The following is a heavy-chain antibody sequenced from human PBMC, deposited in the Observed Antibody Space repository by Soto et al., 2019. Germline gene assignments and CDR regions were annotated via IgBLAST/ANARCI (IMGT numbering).Heavy chain of an antibody. CDR2: ISYSGST. D-gene: IGHD3-10*01. Sequence: QVQLQESGPRLVKPSQTLSLTCTVSDASMSSGHYYWSWIRQPPGKGLEWLGYISYSGSTYYKPSLNSRLTVLFDTSKRQCFLELTSVTAAGTAVDYCAIEGTEGLGSFQAFDYWGQGILVTVSS. CDR1: DASMSSGHYY. J-gene: IGHJ4*02. V-gene: IGHV4-30-4*01. CDR3: AIEGTEGLGSFQAFDY.